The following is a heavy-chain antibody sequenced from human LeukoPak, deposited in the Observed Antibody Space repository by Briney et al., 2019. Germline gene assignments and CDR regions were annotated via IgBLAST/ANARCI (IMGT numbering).Heavy chain of an antibody. CDR3: ARSYYYGSGDYDMDV. CDR2: IYTSGST. D-gene: IGHD3-10*01. J-gene: IGHJ6*02. V-gene: IGHV4-61*02. CDR1: GGSISSGSYY. Sequence: PSETLSLTCTVSGGSISSGSYYWSWIRQPAGKGLEWIGRIYTSGSTNYNPSLKSRVTISVDTSKNQFSLKLSSVTAADTAVYYCARSYYYGSGDYDMDVWGQGTTVTVSS.